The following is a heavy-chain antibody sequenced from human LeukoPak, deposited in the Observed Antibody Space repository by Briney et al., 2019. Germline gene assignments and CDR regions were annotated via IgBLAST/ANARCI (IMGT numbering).Heavy chain of an antibody. J-gene: IGHJ4*02. CDR3: ASHSVGATNIFSL. V-gene: IGHV3-48*03. Sequence: GGSLRLSCAASGFTFSSYEMNWVRQAPGKGLEGVSYISSSGSTIYYADSVKGRFTISRDNAKNSLYLQMNSLRAEDTAVYYCASHSVGATNIFSLWGQGTLVTVSS. CDR1: GFTFSSYE. D-gene: IGHD1-26*01. CDR2: ISSSGSTI.